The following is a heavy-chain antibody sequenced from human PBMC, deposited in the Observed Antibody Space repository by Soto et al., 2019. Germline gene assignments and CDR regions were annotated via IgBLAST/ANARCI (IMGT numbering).Heavy chain of an antibody. J-gene: IGHJ3*02. CDR2: MNPNSGNT. Sequence: ASVKVSCKASGYTFTSYDINWVRQATGQGLEWMGWMNPNSGNTGYAQKFQGRVTMTRNTSMSTAYMELSSLRSEDTAVYYCARVPGGHDAFDIWGQGTMVTVSS. CDR3: ARVPGGHDAFDI. CDR1: GYTFTSYD. V-gene: IGHV1-8*01.